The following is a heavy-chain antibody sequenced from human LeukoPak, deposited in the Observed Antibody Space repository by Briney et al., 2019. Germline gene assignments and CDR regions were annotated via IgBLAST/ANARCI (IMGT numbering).Heavy chain of an antibody. Sequence: SETLSLTCTVSGGSIHSYWSCIRQLAGKGLEWIGRISGSGTITYNPALQSRLTIAIDTSKNQFSLKLMSVTAADTAVYYCARDSGTTGEVKFDPWGQGTLVTVSS. D-gene: IGHD3-10*01. J-gene: IGHJ5*02. CDR3: ARDSGTTGEVKFDP. CDR2: ISGSGTI. CDR1: GGSIHSY. V-gene: IGHV4-4*07.